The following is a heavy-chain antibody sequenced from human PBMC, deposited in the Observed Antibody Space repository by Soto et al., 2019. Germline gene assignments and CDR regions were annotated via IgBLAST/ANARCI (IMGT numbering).Heavy chain of an antibody. J-gene: IGHJ6*02. CDR1: GLSFNIYW. V-gene: IGHV3-74*01. CDR2: INSDGSHT. CDR3: AGGMAGLDV. Sequence: EVQLVESGGGLVQPGGSLRLSCAASGLSFNIYWMHWVRQVPGKGLVWLARINSDGSHTIYVDCVKGRFTISRDNAKKSVFLQMDSLRDEDTGVYYCAGGMAGLDVWGQGTRVTVSS.